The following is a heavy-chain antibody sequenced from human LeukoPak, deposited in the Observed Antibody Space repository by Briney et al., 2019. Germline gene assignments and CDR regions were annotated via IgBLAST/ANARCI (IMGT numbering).Heavy chain of an antibody. CDR2: IYPRDGST. CDR3: ARVLGGDYDYVWETYRYNIFDL. CDR1: GYTFTNNY. J-gene: IGHJ3*01. D-gene: IGHD3-16*02. V-gene: IGHV1-46*01. Sequence: GASVKVSCKASGYTFTNNYLHWVRQAPGQGLEWMGMIYPRDGSTSYAQNFQGRVTVTRDTSTTTVHMELRGLRSEDTAVYYCARVLGGDYDYVWETYRYNIFDLWGQGTMVTVSS.